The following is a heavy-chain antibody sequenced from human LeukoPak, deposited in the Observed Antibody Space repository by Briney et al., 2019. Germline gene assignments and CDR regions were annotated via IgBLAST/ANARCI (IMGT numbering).Heavy chain of an antibody. CDR3: ARDASGWLRISPFDY. D-gene: IGHD5-12*01. Sequence: ASVKVSCKASGYTFTSYGISWVRQAPGQGLEWMGWISAYNGNTNYAQKLQGRVTMTTDTSTSTAYMELRSLRSDDTAVYYCARDASGWLRISPFDYWGQGTLVTVSS. CDR1: GYTFTSYG. V-gene: IGHV1-18*01. J-gene: IGHJ4*02. CDR2: ISAYNGNT.